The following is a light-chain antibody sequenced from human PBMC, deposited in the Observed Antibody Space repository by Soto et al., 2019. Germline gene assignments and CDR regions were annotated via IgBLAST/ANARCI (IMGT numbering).Light chain of an antibody. CDR1: QSISSW. J-gene: IGKJ1*01. CDR2: KAS. Sequence: DVQVTQSPSTLSASVGDRVTITCRASQSISSWLAWYQQKPGKAPKLLIYKASSLESGVPSRFSGSGSGTEFTLTISSLQPDDFATYYCQQYNSYSWTFGQGTKVDNK. V-gene: IGKV1-5*03. CDR3: QQYNSYSWT.